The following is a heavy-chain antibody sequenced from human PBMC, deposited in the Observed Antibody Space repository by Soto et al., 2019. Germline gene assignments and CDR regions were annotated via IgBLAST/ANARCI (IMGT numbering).Heavy chain of an antibody. CDR1: GYTFTGYY. J-gene: IGHJ6*02. CDR3: ARGKAARSGYYYGMDV. CDR2: INPNSGGT. V-gene: IGHV1-2*04. D-gene: IGHD6-6*01. Sequence: ASVKVSCKASGYTFTGYYMHWVRQAPGQGLEWMGWINPNSGGTNYAQKFQGWVTMTRDTSISTAYMELSRLRSDDTAVYYCARGKAARSGYYYGMDVWGQGTTVTVSS.